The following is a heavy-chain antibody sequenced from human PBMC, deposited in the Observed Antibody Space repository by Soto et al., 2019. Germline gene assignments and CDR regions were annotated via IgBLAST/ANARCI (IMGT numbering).Heavy chain of an antibody. Sequence: PGESLKISCKHSGFNFPTFWIAWVRQMPGKGLEWMGTIYPDDPDNSYSPSFQGQVTISADKSIQTPYLQWGSLKASDSALYYCASGEYSSWREGLDVWGQGTP. J-gene: IGHJ6*02. D-gene: IGHD3-10*01. CDR3: ASGEYSSWREGLDV. CDR2: IYPDDPDN. V-gene: IGHV5-51*01. CDR1: GFNFPTFW.